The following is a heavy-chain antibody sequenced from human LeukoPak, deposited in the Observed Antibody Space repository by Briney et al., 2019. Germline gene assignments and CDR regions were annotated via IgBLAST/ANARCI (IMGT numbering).Heavy chain of an antibody. J-gene: IGHJ4*02. CDR1: GYTFSSYD. V-gene: IGHV1-8*01. CDR2: MNPNSGNT. D-gene: IGHD2-21*01. Sequence: ASVKVSCKASGYTFSSYDINWVRQATGQGLEWMGWMNPNSGNTGYAQRLQGRVTMTRSTSISTAYMELSSLTSDDTAVYYCARSFVGTRKRNDYWGQGTLVTVSS. CDR3: ARSFVGTRKRNDY.